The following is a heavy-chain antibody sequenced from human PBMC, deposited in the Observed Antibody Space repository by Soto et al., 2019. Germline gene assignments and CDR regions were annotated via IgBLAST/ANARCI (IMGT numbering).Heavy chain of an antibody. V-gene: IGHV3-53*01. D-gene: IGHD5-12*01. CDR3: AKGGRYSGYDYPFDY. J-gene: IGHJ4*02. CDR1: GFTVSSNY. Sequence: EVQLVESGGGMIQPGGSLRLTCAASGFTVSSNYMTWVRQAPGKGLEWVSVIYSGGSTYYADSVKGRFSISRDNSKNTLYLQMNSLRAEDTALYYCAKGGRYSGYDYPFDYWGQGTLVTVSS. CDR2: IYSGGST.